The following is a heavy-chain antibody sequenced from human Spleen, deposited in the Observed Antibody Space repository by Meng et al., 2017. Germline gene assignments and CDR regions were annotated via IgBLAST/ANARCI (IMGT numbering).Heavy chain of an antibody. CDR1: GGSFSDYY. J-gene: IGHJ4*02. V-gene: IGHV4-34*01. CDR2: NNHRGST. Sequence: QVQRQPWGGGLLNPSETLSLTCVVSGGSFSDYYWRWIRQHPGKGLEWIGENNHRGSTNYNPSLESRATISVDTSQNNLSLKLSSVTAADSAVYYCARGPTTMAHDFDYWGQGTLVTVSS. D-gene: IGHD4-11*01. CDR3: ARGPTTMAHDFDY.